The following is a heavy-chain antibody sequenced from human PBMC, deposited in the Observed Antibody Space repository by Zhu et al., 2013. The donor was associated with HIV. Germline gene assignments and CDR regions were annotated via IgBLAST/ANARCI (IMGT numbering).Heavy chain of an antibody. J-gene: IGHJ4*02. CDR2: ISAYNGNT. D-gene: IGHD2-15*01. V-gene: IGHV1-18*01. Sequence: QVQLVQSGAEVKKPGASVKVSCKASGYTFTSYGISWVRQAPGQGLEWMGWISAYNGNTNYAQKLQGRVTMTTDTSTSTAYMELRSLRSDDTAVYYCARTPKAIVVVVAASSSVDLFDYWGQGTLVTVSS. CDR1: GYTFTSYG. CDR3: ARTPKAIVVVVAASSSVDLFDY.